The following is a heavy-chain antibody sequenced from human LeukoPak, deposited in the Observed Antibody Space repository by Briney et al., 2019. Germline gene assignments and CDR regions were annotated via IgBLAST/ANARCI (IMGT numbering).Heavy chain of an antibody. J-gene: IGHJ4*02. V-gene: IGHV4-59*01. D-gene: IGHD5-24*01. CDR1: GGSISNYY. CDR2: IYVTGST. Sequence: SETLSLTCTVSGGSISNYYWNWIRQPPGKGLEWIGYIYVTGSTNYNPSLKSRVTISLDTSKNQFSLKLSSVTAADTAIYYCARGRWLQFSDWGQGTLVTVSS. CDR3: ARGRWLQFSD.